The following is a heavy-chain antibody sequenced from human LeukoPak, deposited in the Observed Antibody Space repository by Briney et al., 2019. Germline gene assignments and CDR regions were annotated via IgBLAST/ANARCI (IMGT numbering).Heavy chain of an antibody. CDR3: ARKAHTYYDLWSGYYTRDAFDY. CDR1: GFTFSDYY. Sequence: GGSLRLSCAASGFTFSDYYMSWIRQAPGKGLEWVSYISSSGSTIYYADSVKGRFTISRDNAKNSLYLQMNSLRAEDTAVYYCARKAHTYYDLWSGYYTRDAFDYWGQGTLVTVSS. J-gene: IGHJ4*02. CDR2: ISSSGSTI. D-gene: IGHD3-3*01. V-gene: IGHV3-11*01.